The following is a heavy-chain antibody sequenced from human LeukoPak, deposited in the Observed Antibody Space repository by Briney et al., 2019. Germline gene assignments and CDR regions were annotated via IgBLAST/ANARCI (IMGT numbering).Heavy chain of an antibody. V-gene: IGHV4-61*02. Sequence: SETLSLTCTVSGGSISSGSYYWSWIRHPAGKGLEWIGRIYTSGSTNYNPSLKSRVTISVDTSKNQFSLKLSSVTAADTAVYYCARDDYYYYMDVWGKGTTVTVSS. CDR2: IYTSGST. CDR1: GGSISSGSYY. J-gene: IGHJ6*03. CDR3: ARDDYYYYMDV.